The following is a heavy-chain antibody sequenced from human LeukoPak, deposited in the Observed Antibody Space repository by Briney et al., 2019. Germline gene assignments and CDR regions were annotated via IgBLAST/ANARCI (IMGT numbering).Heavy chain of an antibody. V-gene: IGHV3-21*01. Sequence: GGSLRLSCAASGFTFSGYSMNWVRQAPGKGLEWVSIISSDSSHIYDTDSAKGRFTISRDNAKNTLYLQMNSLRAEDTAVYYCARTLGAWDFDYWGQGTLVTVSS. CDR3: ARTLGAWDFDY. J-gene: IGHJ4*02. D-gene: IGHD1-26*01. CDR2: ISSDSSHI. CDR1: GFTFSGYS.